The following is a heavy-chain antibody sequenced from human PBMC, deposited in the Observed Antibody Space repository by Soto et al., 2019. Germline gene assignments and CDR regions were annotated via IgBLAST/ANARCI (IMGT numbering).Heavy chain of an antibody. D-gene: IGHD3-10*01. CDR3: ARGHKYYYGSGTYMGDYYYAMDV. J-gene: IGHJ6*02. CDR1: GYTFTDYY. V-gene: IGHV1-2*04. CDR2: INPNSGDT. Sequence: ASVKVSCKASGYTFTDYYMHWVRQAPGQGLEWMGWINPNSGDTNYAQKFQGWVTMTRDTSISTAYMELSRLRSDDTAVYYCARGHKYYYGSGTYMGDYYYAMDVWG.